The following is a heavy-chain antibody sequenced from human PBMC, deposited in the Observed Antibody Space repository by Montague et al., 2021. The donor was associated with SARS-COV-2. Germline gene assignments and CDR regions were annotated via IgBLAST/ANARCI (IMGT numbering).Heavy chain of an antibody. CDR3: ARDTRIVGATTRIDY. Sequence: TLSLTCTVSGGSISGGCYYWIWIRQHPGKGLDWIGYIYYSGSTYYNPTLKSRVTISVDTSKNQFSLNVISVTAADTAVYYCARDTRIVGATTRIDYWGQGTPVTVSS. V-gene: IGHV4-31*03. D-gene: IGHD1-26*01. CDR1: GGSISGGCYY. CDR2: IYYSGST. J-gene: IGHJ4*01.